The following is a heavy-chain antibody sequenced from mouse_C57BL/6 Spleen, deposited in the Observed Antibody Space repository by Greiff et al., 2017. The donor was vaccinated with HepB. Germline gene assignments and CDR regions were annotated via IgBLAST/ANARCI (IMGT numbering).Heavy chain of an antibody. CDR1: GYAFSSSW. CDR2: IYPGDGDT. Sequence: QVQLQQSGPELVKPGASVKISCKASGYAFSSSWMNWVKQRPGKGLEWIGRIYPGDGDTNYNGKFKGKATLTADKSSSTAYMQLSSLTSEDSAVYFCYDYGYFDVWGTGTTVTVSS. D-gene: IGHD2-3*01. CDR3: YDYGYFDV. V-gene: IGHV1-82*01. J-gene: IGHJ1*03.